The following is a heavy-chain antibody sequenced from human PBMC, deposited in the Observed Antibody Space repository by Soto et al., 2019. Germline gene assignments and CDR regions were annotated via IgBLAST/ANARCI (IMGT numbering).Heavy chain of an antibody. Sequence: TLSLTCTVSGGSISSYYWSWIRQPPGKGLEWIGYIYYSGSTNYNPSLKSRVTISVDTSKNQFSLKLSSVTAADTAVYYCARRDTYYYYMDVWGKGTTVTVSS. V-gene: IGHV4-59*01. J-gene: IGHJ6*03. D-gene: IGHD5-18*01. CDR3: ARRDTYYYYMDV. CDR1: GGSISSYY. CDR2: IYYSGST.